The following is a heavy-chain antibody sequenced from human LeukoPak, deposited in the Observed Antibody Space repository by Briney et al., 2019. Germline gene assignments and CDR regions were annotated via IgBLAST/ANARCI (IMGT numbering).Heavy chain of an antibody. J-gene: IGHJ5*02. CDR3: ARYKRVAVAGHNWFDP. V-gene: IGHV4-59*01. CDR2: IYYSGST. D-gene: IGHD6-19*01. CDR1: GGSISSYY. Sequence: SETLSLTCTVSGGSISSYYWSWIRQPPGKGLEWIGYIYYSGSTNYNPSLKSRVTISVDTSKNQFSLKLSSVTAADTAVYYCARYKRVAVAGHNWFDPWGQGTLVTVSS.